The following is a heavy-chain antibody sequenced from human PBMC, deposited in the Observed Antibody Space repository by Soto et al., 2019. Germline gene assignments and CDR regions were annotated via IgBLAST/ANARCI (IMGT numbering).Heavy chain of an antibody. V-gene: IGHV4-4*02. Sequence: QVQLQESGPGLVKPSETLSLTCAVYGGSISSNNWWSWVRQPPGKGLEWIGEIYHSGSTNYNPSLKSRVTRSLDKSKNQFSLKLTSVTAADSAVYYCARDDHIVVVPTSLGAMDVWGQGTTVTVSS. CDR3: ARDDHIVVVPTSLGAMDV. J-gene: IGHJ6*02. CDR1: GGSISSNNW. D-gene: IGHD2-2*01. CDR2: IYHSGST.